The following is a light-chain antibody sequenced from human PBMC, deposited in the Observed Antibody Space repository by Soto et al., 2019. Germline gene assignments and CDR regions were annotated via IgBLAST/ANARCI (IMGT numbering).Light chain of an antibody. J-gene: IGKJ1*01. CDR3: QQYNSYLWT. CDR1: QSISSW. CDR2: DAS. Sequence: DIQMTQSPSTLSASVGDRVTITCRASQSISSWLAWYQQKPGKAPKFLIYDASSLESGVPSRFSGSGSGTEFTLTISSLQPDDFATYYCQQYNSYLWTFAQGTKVEIK. V-gene: IGKV1-5*01.